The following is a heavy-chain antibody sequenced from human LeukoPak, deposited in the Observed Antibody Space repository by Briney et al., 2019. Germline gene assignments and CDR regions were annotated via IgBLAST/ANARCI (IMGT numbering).Heavy chain of an antibody. V-gene: IGHV3-48*01. CDR3: ARDPGYFVGY. CDR1: GFTFSSYT. CDR2: ISTSSSTM. Sequence: PEGSLRLSCAASGFTFSSYTMNWVRQAPGKGLEWVSYISTSSSTMYYADSVKGRFTISRDNAKNSLYLQMNSLKAEDTAVYYCARDPGYFVGYWGQGTLVTVSS. J-gene: IGHJ4*02. D-gene: IGHD2/OR15-2a*01.